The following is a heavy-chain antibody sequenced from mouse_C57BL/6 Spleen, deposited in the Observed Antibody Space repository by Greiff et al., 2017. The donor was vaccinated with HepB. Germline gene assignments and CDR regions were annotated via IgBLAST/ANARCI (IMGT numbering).Heavy chain of an antibody. Sequence: VKLMESGAELVRPGTSVKMSCKASGYTFTNYWIGWAKQRPGHGLEWIGDIYPGGGYTNYNEKFKGKATLTADKSSSTAYMQFSSLTSEDSAIYYCARGLAMDYWGQGTSVTVSS. V-gene: IGHV1-63*01. J-gene: IGHJ4*01. CDR2: IYPGGGYT. CDR1: GYTFTNYW. CDR3: ARGLAMDY.